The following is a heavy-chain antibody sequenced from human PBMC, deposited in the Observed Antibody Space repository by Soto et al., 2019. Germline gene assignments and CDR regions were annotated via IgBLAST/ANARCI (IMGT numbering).Heavy chain of an antibody. CDR1: GGSIGGYY. Sequence: SETLSLTCSVSGGSIGGYYGSWIRQPPGKGLEWIGYIYYSGSTNYNPSLKSRVTISVDTSKNQFSLKLSSVTAADTAVYYCERIGYSSGWFDYGGRETLFTVS. D-gene: IGHD6-25*01. CDR2: IYYSGST. J-gene: IGHJ4*02. V-gene: IGHV4-59*08. CDR3: ERIGYSSGWFDY.